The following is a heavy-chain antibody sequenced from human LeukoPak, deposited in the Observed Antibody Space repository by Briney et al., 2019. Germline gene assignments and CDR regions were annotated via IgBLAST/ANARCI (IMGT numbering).Heavy chain of an antibody. CDR3: AKGDYGSPEAFDI. CDR1: GFTFDDYA. V-gene: IGHV3-9*03. CDR2: ISWNSGSI. D-gene: IGHD4/OR15-4a*01. J-gene: IGHJ3*02. Sequence: GRSLRLSCAASGFTFDDYAMHWVRQAPGKGLEWVSGISWNSGSIGYADSVKGRFTISRDNAKNSLYLQMNSLRAEDMALYYCAKGDYGSPEAFDIWGQGTMVTVSS.